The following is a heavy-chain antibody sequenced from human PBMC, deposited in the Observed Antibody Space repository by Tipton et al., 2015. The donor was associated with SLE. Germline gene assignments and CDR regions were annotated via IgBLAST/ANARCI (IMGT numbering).Heavy chain of an antibody. CDR3: ARGGPYQRLPLCMDV. J-gene: IGHJ6*03. D-gene: IGHD2-2*01. CDR2: IIPRGVST. CDR1: GYNFTSYS. V-gene: IGHV1-46*01. Sequence: QLVQSGAEVKKPGASVKVSCKASGYNFTSYSLHWVRQAPGQGLEWMGIIIPRGVSTRYAQKFQGRVSMTRDTSTNTVYMELSSLRSEDTAVYYCARGGPYQRLPLCMDVWGKGTTVTVSS.